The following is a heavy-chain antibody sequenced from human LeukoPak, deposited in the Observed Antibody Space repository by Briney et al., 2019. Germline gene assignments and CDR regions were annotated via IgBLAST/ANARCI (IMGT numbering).Heavy chain of an antibody. Sequence: GGSLRLSCAASGFTFSSYSMNWVRQAPGKGLEWVSYISSSSSTIYYADSVKGRFTISRDNAKNSLYLQMNSLRAEDTAVYYCARDPGGYSGSYYYYYYMDVWGKGTTVTVSS. CDR1: GFTFSSYS. CDR2: ISSSSSTI. V-gene: IGHV3-48*01. J-gene: IGHJ6*03. CDR3: ARDPGGYSGSYYYYYYMDV. D-gene: IGHD1-26*01.